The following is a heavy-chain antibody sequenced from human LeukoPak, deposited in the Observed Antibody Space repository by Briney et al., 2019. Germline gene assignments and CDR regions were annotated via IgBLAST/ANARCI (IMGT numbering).Heavy chain of an antibody. CDR1: GFTFSSYA. CDR2: ISGSGGST. D-gene: IGHD6-13*01. Sequence: QSGGSLRLSCAASGFTFSSYAMSWVRQAPGKGLEWVSAISGSGGSTYYADSVKGRFTISRDNSKNTLYLQMNSLRAEDTAVYYCAKGDSGSSRGTFDYWGQGTLVTVSS. J-gene: IGHJ4*02. CDR3: AKGDSGSSRGTFDY. V-gene: IGHV3-23*01.